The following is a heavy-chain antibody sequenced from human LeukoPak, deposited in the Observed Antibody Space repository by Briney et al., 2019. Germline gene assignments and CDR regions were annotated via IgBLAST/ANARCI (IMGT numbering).Heavy chain of an antibody. Sequence: SETLSLTCTVSSGSINSYYWSWIRQPPGKGLEWIGYIYYSGSTNYNPSLKSRVTISIDTSKNQFSLKLSSVTAADTAVYYCARGRDYGDYEDYWGQGTLVTVSS. CDR2: IYYSGST. CDR3: ARGRDYGDYEDY. V-gene: IGHV4-59*01. CDR1: SGSINSYY. D-gene: IGHD4-17*01. J-gene: IGHJ4*02.